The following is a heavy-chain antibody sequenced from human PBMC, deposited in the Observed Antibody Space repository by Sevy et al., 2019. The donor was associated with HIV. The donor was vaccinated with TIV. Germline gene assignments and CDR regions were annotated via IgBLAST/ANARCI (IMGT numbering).Heavy chain of an antibody. V-gene: IGHV3-43*01. D-gene: IGHD6-19*01. CDR1: GFTFDDYT. CDR3: AKDKGSGWYYLDY. Sequence: GGSLRLSCAASGFTFDDYTMHWVRQAPGKGLEWVSLISWDGGSTYYADSVKGRFTISRDNSKNSLYLQMNSLRTEDTALYYCAKDKGSGWYYLDYWGQGTLVTVSS. CDR2: ISWDGGST. J-gene: IGHJ4*02.